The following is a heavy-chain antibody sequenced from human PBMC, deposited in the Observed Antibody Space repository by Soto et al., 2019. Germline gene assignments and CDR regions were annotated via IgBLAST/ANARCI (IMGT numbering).Heavy chain of an antibody. D-gene: IGHD4-17*01. CDR1: RYTFTRYG. CDR2: ISAYNGNT. J-gene: IGHJ4*02. CDR3: SRAPYGYGDFEHYFDY. Sequence: AAVKVSCKASRYTFTRYGISWVRQAPGQGLEWMGWISAYNGNTNYAQKLQGRVTMTTDTSTSTAYMELRSLRSDDTAVYYCSRAPYGYGDFEHYFDYWGQGTLVTVSS. V-gene: IGHV1-18*01.